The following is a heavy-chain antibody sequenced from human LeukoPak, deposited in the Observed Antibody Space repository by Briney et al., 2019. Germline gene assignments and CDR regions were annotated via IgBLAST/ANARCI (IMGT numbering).Heavy chain of an antibody. Sequence: SETLSLTCTVSGGSISSSSYYWGWIRQPPGKGLEWIGSIYYSGSTYYNPSLKSRVTISVDTSKNQSSLKLSSVTAADTAVYYCARNTYYDFWSGTEAYFDYWGQGTLVTVSS. J-gene: IGHJ4*02. D-gene: IGHD3-3*01. CDR2: IYYSGST. CDR3: ARNTYYDFWSGTEAYFDY. CDR1: GGSISSSSYY. V-gene: IGHV4-39*01.